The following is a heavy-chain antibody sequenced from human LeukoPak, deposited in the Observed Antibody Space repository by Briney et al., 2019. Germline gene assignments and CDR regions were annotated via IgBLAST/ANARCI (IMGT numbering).Heavy chain of an antibody. CDR2: IYSGGTT. V-gene: IGHV3-66*01. CDR1: GFTVSTNY. Sequence: PGGSLRLSCAASGFTVSTNYMSWVRQAPGQGLEWVSVIYSGGTTYYADSGKGRFTISRDNCKHTLYLQMTCLRAEDTDVYYGAGELHWGQGTLVTVSS. J-gene: IGHJ4*02. CDR3: AGELH.